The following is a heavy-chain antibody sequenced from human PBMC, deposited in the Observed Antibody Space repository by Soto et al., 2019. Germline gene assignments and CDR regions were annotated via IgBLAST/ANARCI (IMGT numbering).Heavy chain of an antibody. CDR2: IHRSGSPI. J-gene: IGHJ4*02. CDR1: GFSFSDLY. Sequence: PGGTLRLSCAASGFSFSDLYMVWIRQDPGKGLEWISYIHRSGSPIYYADSVKGRFTISRDNAKTSLYLQMNSLRAEDTAVYYCAKLFYNWNSWVDSWGQGTLVTVSS. D-gene: IGHD1-20*01. V-gene: IGHV3-11*01. CDR3: AKLFYNWNSWVDS.